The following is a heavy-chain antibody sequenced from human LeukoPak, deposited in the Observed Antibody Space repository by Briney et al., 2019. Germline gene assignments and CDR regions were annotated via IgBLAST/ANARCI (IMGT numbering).Heavy chain of an antibody. D-gene: IGHD4-11*01. CDR3: ARQSPRYYYYGMDV. J-gene: IGHJ6*02. Sequence: PGGSLTLSCAASGLTFSSYGMHWVRQAPGKGLEWVTFIWYDGSKTFYADSVKGRFTISRDNSKNTLYLQMNSLRGEDTAMYYCARQSPRYYYYGMDVWGQGTTVTVSS. CDR2: IWYDGSKT. V-gene: IGHV3-30*02. CDR1: GLTFSSYG.